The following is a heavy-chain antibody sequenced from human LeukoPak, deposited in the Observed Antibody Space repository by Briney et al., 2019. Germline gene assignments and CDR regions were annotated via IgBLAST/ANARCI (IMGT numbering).Heavy chain of an antibody. Sequence: ASVKVSCKASGYTFTSYYMHWVRQAPGQGLEWMGIINPSGGSTSYAQKFQGRVTMTRDASTSTVYMELSSLRSEDTAVYYCARVPLLLTVTNKLNASDIWGQGTMVTVSS. J-gene: IGHJ3*02. D-gene: IGHD4-17*01. CDR2: INPSGGST. CDR3: ARVPLLLTVTNKLNASDI. V-gene: IGHV1-46*01. CDR1: GYTFTSYY.